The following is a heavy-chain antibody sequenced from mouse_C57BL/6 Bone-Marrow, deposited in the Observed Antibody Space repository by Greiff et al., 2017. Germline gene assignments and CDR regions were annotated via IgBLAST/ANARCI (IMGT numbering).Heavy chain of an antibody. CDR1: GYTFTSYW. CDR2: IYPGSGST. V-gene: IGHV1-55*01. Sequence: VQLQQPGAELVKPGASVKMSCKASGYTFTSYWITWVKQRPGQGLEWIGDIYPGSGSTNYNEKFKSKATLTVDTSSSTAYMQLSSLTSEDSAVYYCARADNYGSSPWFAYWGQGTLVTVSA. CDR3: ARADNYGSSPWFAY. J-gene: IGHJ3*01. D-gene: IGHD1-1*01.